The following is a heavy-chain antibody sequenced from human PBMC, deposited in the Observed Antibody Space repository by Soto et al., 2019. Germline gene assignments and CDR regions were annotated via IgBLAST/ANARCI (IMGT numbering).Heavy chain of an antibody. V-gene: IGHV3-21*04. CDR2: INGRSNYV. CDR1: GFTFSTYT. Sequence: EVQVVESGGGLVKPGGSLRLSCVFSGFTFSTYTMNWVRQAPGKGLEWVSSINGRSNYVYYADSVKGRFTISRDNAKNTLYLQMNSMRAEDTAVYYCAKISTGYCSGGSCYRNWSDPWGQGTLVTVSS. J-gene: IGHJ5*02. CDR3: AKISTGYCSGGSCYRNWSDP. D-gene: IGHD2-15*01.